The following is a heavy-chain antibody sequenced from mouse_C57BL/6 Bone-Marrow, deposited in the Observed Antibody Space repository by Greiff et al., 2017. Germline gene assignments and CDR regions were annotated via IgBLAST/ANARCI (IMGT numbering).Heavy chain of an antibody. CDR2: IYPRSGNT. V-gene: IGHV1-81*01. J-gene: IGHJ4*01. Sequence: VKLMESGAELARPGASVKLSCKASGYTYTSSGISWVKQRTGQGLEWIGEIYPRSGNTYYNEKFKGKATLTEDKSASTAYMELRSLTSEDSAVYFCAKNRVYAMDYWGQGTSVTVSS. CDR3: AKNRVYAMDY. CDR1: GYTYTSSG.